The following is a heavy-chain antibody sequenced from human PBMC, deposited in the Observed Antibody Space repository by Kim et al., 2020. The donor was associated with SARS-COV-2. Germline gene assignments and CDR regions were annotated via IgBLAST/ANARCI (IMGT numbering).Heavy chain of an antibody. CDR2: ISYDGSNK. CDR3: AKGVPPTYYDFWSGSYLDAFDI. J-gene: IGHJ3*02. V-gene: IGHV3-30*18. CDR1: GFTFSSYG. Sequence: GGSLRLSCAASGFTFSSYGMHWVRQAPGKGLEWVAVISYDGSNKYYADSVKGRFTISRDNSKNTLYLQMNSLRAEDTAVYYCAKGVPPTYYDFWSGSYLDAFDIWGQGTMVTVSS. D-gene: IGHD3-3*01.